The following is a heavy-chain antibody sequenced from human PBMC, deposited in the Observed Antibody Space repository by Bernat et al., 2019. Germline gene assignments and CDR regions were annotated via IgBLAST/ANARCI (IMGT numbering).Heavy chain of an antibody. V-gene: IGHV3-48*01. J-gene: IGHJ4*02. CDR1: GFSFSSYS. CDR2: ISHGSRVI. CDR3: ARDNNYYDSGKGFDH. Sequence: EAQLVESGGGLVQPGGSLRLSCAASGFSFSSYSMSWVRQAPGKGLEFVAYISHGSRVIYYADSVKGRFTISRDSAENTLYLQMNSLRAEDTAVYYCARDNNYYDSGKGFDHWGQGTLVTVSS. D-gene: IGHD3-10*01.